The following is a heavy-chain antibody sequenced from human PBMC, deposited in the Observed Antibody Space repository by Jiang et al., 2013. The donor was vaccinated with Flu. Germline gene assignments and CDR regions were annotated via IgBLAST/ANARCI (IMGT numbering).Heavy chain of an antibody. CDR3: AKGGDEDGYNSNAFDI. CDR1: GFTFDDYA. J-gene: IGHJ3*02. D-gene: IGHD5-24*01. V-gene: IGHV3-9*01. CDR2: ISWNSGSI. Sequence: VQLVESGGGLVQPGRSLRLSCAASGFTFDDYAMHWVRQAPGKGLEWVSGISWNSGSIGYVDSVKGRFTISRDNAKNSLYLQMNSLRAEDTALYYCAKGGDEDGYNSNAFDIWGQGTMVTVSS.